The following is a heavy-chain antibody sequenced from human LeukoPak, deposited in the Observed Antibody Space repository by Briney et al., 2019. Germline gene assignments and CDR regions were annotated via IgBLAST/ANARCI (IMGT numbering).Heavy chain of an antibody. CDR1: GGSINDAY. Sequence: PSETLSLTCTVSGGSINDAYWSWLPQSPERGLEWIGYIDYTGSTNYHPSLRGRVTISFTTSKKQFSLTLSSVTAAETAVYYCARRQGVNIRVWSSGPKKKANEYGLDVWGQGTTVTVSS. V-gene: IGHV4-59*08. J-gene: IGHJ6*01. CDR3: ARRQGVNIRVWSSGPKKKANEYGLDV. D-gene: IGHD3-10*01. CDR2: IDYTGST.